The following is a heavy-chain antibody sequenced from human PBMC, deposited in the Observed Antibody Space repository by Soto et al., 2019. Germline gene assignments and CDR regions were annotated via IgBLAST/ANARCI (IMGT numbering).Heavy chain of an antibody. Sequence: GGSLRLSCAASGFTFSSYSMNWVRQAPGKGLEWVSLISSSGGTTYYADSVKGRFSISRDNSKNTLYLQMNSLRVEDTAIYFCARDIQGRGATSGDDAFDIWGQGTMVTVSS. CDR3: ARDIQGRGATSGDDAFDI. J-gene: IGHJ3*02. CDR1: GFTFSSYS. CDR2: ISSSGGTT. D-gene: IGHD2-15*01. V-gene: IGHV3-23*01.